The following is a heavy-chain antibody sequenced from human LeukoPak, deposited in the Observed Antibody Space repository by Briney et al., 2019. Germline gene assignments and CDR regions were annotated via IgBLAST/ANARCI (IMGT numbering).Heavy chain of an antibody. CDR1: GGSISSGGYY. V-gene: IGHV4-31*03. Sequence: PSETLSLTCTVSGGSISSGGYYWSWIRQHPGKGLEWIGYIYYSGSTYYNTSLKSRVTISVDTSKNQFSLKLSSVTAADTAVYYCARMGRSYGLTLWGQGTLVTVSS. D-gene: IGHD5-18*01. CDR2: IYYSGST. J-gene: IGHJ4*02. CDR3: ARMGRSYGLTL.